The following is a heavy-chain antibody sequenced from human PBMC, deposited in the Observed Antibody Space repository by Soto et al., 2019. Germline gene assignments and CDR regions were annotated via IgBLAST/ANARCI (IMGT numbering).Heavy chain of an antibody. CDR1: GFTFSHYS. CDR2: VSSTSSYI. CDR3: AKDRGRGSPVSGGLDV. D-gene: IGHD3-10*01. Sequence: EVQLVESGGGLVKPGGSLRLSCAASGFTFSHYSINWVRQAPGKGLEWVAFVSSTSSYIYYAGSVKGRFTISRDNATNSLFLQMNTLRAEDTAVYYCAKDRGRGSPVSGGLDVWGQGTTVTVSS. V-gene: IGHV3-21*01. J-gene: IGHJ6*02.